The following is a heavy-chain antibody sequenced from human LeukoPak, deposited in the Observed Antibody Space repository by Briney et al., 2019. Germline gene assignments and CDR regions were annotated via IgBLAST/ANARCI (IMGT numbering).Heavy chain of an antibody. CDR3: ARLLPIQGGDV. CDR1: GRSFTGYY. Sequence: SEALSLTCPVYGRSFTGYYWSWFRPPPGKGLEWIAESNHSGGTNYNPPPKSRVTISIDTSKNQFPLKMTSVTAADTAVYYCARLLPIQGGDVWGQGTTVTVSS. D-gene: IGHD2-15*01. J-gene: IGHJ6*02. V-gene: IGHV4-34*01. CDR2: SNHSGGT.